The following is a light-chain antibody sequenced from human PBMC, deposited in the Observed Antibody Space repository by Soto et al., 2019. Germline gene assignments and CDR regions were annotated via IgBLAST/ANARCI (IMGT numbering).Light chain of an antibody. Sequence: EIVLTQSPGTLSLSPGERATLSCRASQSVSNNYLAWYQQKPGQAPRLLIYGASSRATGIPDRFSGSGSGTDFTLTISRLEPEDFVVYYCQQYGSSPSTFGQGTKLEMK. CDR3: QQYGSSPST. CDR2: GAS. V-gene: IGKV3-20*01. CDR1: QSVSNNY. J-gene: IGKJ2*01.